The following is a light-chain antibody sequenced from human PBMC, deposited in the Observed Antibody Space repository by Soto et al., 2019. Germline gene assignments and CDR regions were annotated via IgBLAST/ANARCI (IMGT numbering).Light chain of an antibody. V-gene: IGKV3-11*01. Sequence: IVLTQSPATLSLSPGERATLSCRASQSVSTYLAWYQQKSGQAPRLLIYDVSKRATGIPPRFRGSGAGTDFTLTISSLEPEDSATYYCQQRRSSLTFGGGTKVEIK. CDR1: QSVSTY. CDR2: DVS. J-gene: IGKJ4*01. CDR3: QQRRSSLT.